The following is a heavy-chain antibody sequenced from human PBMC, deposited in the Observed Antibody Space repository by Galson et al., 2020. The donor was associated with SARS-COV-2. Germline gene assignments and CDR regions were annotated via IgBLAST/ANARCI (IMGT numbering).Heavy chain of an antibody. Sequence: SVKVSCKASGGTFSSYAISWVRQAPGQGLEWMGGIIPIFGTANYAQKFQGRVTITADESTSTAYMELSSLRSEDTAVYYCARDRNSGTSHPLDWGQGTLVTVSS. J-gene: IGHJ4*02. CDR3: ARDRNSGTSHPLD. V-gene: IGHV1-69*13. CDR1: GGTFSSYA. D-gene: IGHD1-26*01. CDR2: IIPIFGTA.